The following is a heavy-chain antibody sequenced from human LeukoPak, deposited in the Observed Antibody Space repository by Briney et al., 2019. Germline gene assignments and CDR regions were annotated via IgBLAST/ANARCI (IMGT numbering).Heavy chain of an antibody. V-gene: IGHV1-69*13. CDR3: AIKDHILTASGLGPHIPHYFDY. J-gene: IGHJ4*02. D-gene: IGHD3-9*01. Sequence: SVKVSCKATGGNFNFYAISWLRQAPGQGLEWMGGIIPIAGTTNYAQKPQGRVTITADESTSTAYMELSSLRSEDTAVYYCAIKDHILTASGLGPHIPHYFDYWGQGTPVTVSS. CDR1: GGNFNFYA. CDR2: IIPIAGTT.